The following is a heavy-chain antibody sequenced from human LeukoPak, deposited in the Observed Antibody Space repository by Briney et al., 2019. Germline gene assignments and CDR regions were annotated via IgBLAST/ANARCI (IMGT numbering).Heavy chain of an antibody. J-gene: IGHJ4*02. CDR2: IYTSGST. V-gene: IGHV4-4*07. D-gene: IGHD6-19*01. CDR1: GGSISSYY. CDR3: ARGPSLYSSGWQVFDY. Sequence: PSETLSLTCTVSGGSISSYYWSWIRQPAGKGLEWIGRIYTSGSTNYNPSLKSRVTISVDTSKNQFSLKLSSVTAADTAVYYCARGPSLYSSGWQVFDYWGQGTLVTVSS.